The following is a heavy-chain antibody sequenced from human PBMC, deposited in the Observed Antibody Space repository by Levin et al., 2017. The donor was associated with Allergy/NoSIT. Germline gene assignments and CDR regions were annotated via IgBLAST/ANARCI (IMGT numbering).Heavy chain of an antibody. J-gene: IGHJ4*02. CDR3: ARDDPGTRKYFDY. V-gene: IGHV3-30-3*01. D-gene: IGHD1-7*01. CDR1: GFTFSSYA. CDR2: ISYDGSNK. Sequence: LSLTCAASGFTFSSYAMHWVRQAPGKGLEWVAVISYDGSNKYYADSVKGRFTISRDNSKNTLYLQMNSLRAEDTAVYYCARDDPGTRKYFDYWGQGTLVTVSS.